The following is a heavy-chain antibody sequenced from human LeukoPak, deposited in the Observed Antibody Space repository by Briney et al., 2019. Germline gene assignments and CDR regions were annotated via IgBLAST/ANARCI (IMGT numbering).Heavy chain of an antibody. Sequence: GGSLRLSCAASRFTFSDYYMSWIRQAPGKGLEWVSYISSSGSTIYYADSVKGRFTISRDNAKNSLYLQMNSLRAEDTAVYYCARSSGGGYQLLYSDAFDIWGQGALVTVSS. J-gene: IGHJ3*02. V-gene: IGHV3-11*01. CDR2: ISSSGSTI. D-gene: IGHD2-2*02. CDR3: ARSSGGGYQLLYSDAFDI. CDR1: RFTFSDYY.